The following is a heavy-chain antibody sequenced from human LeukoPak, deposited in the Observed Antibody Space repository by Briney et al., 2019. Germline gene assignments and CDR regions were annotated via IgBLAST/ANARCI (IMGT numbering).Heavy chain of an antibody. CDR1: GFTFSSYE. Sequence: PGGSLRLSCAASGFTFSSYEMNWVRQAPGKGLEWVSYISSSGSTIYYADSVKGRFTISRDNARNSLYLQMKRLRAEDTAVYYCARLGADCSGGSCYDSYYGMDVWGKGTTVTVSS. D-gene: IGHD2-15*01. J-gene: IGHJ6*04. CDR2: ISSSGSTI. CDR3: ARLGADCSGGSCYDSYYGMDV. V-gene: IGHV3-48*03.